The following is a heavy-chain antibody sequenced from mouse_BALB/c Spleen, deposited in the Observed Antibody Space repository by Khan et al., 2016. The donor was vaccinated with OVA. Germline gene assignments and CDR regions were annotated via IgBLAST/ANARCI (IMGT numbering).Heavy chain of an antibody. CDR3: TRGGYSSFAY. CDR2: IYPGNSET. D-gene: IGHD2-12*01. Sequence: VQLQQSGTVLARPGSSVKMSCKTSGYSFTNYLIHWVKQRPGQGLEWIGDIYPGNSETTYNQKFKDKAKLTADTSARTAYMELSSLTNEDFAVYYCTRGGYSSFAYWGQGTLVTVSA. CDR1: GYSFTNYL. V-gene: IGHV1-5*01. J-gene: IGHJ3*01.